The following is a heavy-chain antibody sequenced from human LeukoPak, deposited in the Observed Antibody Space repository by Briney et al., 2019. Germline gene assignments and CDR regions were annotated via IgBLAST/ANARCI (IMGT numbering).Heavy chain of an antibody. CDR1: GYTLTSYA. Sequence: SVKVSCKASGYTLTSYAMNWVRQAPGQGLEWMGGIIPIFGTANYAQKFQGRVTITADESTSTAYMELSSLRSEDTAVYYCAGDYYYDSSGYYIVNYWGQGTLVTVSS. CDR3: AGDYYYDSSGYYIVNY. J-gene: IGHJ4*02. V-gene: IGHV1-69*13. CDR2: IIPIFGTA. D-gene: IGHD3-22*01.